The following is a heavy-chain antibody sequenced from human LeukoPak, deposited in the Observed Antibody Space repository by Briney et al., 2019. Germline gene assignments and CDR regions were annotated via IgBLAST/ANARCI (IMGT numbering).Heavy chain of an antibody. CDR1: GFTFSSYW. D-gene: IGHD2-8*02. Sequence: GGSLRLSCAVSGFTFSSYWMSWVRQAPGKGLEWVGNINQDGSEKKYVDSVKGRFTISGDTAKNSLYLQMNSLRAEDTAVYFCARSPSKSGVGAFDFWGQGTMV. CDR2: INQDGSEK. J-gene: IGHJ3*01. V-gene: IGHV3-7*04. CDR3: ARSPSKSGVGAFDF.